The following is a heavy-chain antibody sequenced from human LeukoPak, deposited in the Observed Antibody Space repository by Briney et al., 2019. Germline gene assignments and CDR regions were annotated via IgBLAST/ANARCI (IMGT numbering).Heavy chain of an antibody. V-gene: IGHV4-4*09. CDR1: GASISHFY. CDR3: ARLGSYHDF. D-gene: IGHD1-26*01. CDR2: VHTSGGS. Sequence: ETLSLPCTVSGASISHFYWSWIRQPPEKGLEWMGHVHTSGGSTYYPSLKTRLTMSIDTSRSQLSLKLTSVTAADTAVYFCARLGSYHDFWGQGALVTVSS. J-gene: IGHJ4*02.